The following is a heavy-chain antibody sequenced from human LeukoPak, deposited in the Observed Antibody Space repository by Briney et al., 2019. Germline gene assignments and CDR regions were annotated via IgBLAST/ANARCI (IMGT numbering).Heavy chain of an antibody. Sequence: GGSLRLSCAASGFTFSGYKMNWVRQAPGKGLEWVSSISSSGTYIYYTDSVKGRFTVSRDNAKNSLYLQMNSLRAEDTAVYYCARGPDYYGGTGYYSDYWGQGTLVTVSS. J-gene: IGHJ4*02. V-gene: IGHV3-21*01. D-gene: IGHD3-22*01. CDR3: ARGPDYYGGTGYYSDY. CDR1: GFTFSGYK. CDR2: ISSSGTYI.